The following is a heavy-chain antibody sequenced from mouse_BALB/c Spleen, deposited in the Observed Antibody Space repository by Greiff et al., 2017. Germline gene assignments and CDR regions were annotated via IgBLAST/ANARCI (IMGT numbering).Heavy chain of an antibody. V-gene: IGHV2-2*02. J-gene: IGHJ4*01. CDR3: ARYYLYAMDY. Sequence: VQLQQSGPGLVQPSQSLSITCTVSGFSLTSYGVHWVRQSPGKGLEWLVVIWSGGSTDYNAAFISRLSISKDNSKSQVFFKMNSLQANDTAIYYCARYYLYAMDYWGQGTSVTVSS. CDR1: GFSLTSYG. CDR2: IWSGGST. D-gene: IGHD1-1*02.